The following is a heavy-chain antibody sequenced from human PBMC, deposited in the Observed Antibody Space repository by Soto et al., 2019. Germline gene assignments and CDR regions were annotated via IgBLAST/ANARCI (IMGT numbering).Heavy chain of an antibody. CDR1: GFTFNSYG. CDR2: VSAGGGDT. V-gene: IGHV3-23*01. CDR3: AKSSSRAHYYGMDV. J-gene: IGHJ6*02. D-gene: IGHD2-2*01. Sequence: GGSLRLSCAASGFTFNSYGINCFRHSPVKWLEWVAGVSAGGGDTSYADSVKGRFTISRDNSKDTLYLQMNSLRAEDTAVYYCAKSSSRAHYYGMDVWGQGTTVTVSS.